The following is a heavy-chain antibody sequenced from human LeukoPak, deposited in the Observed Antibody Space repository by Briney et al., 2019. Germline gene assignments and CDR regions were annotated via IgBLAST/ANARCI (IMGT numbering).Heavy chain of an antibody. CDR3: ARSATSRGSFYFDH. V-gene: IGHV3-30*02. CDR1: GFTFSNYG. J-gene: IGHJ4*02. D-gene: IGHD6-19*01. Sequence: GSLILSCTASGFTFSNYGMHWVRQAPGKGLEWVAFIRYNGEDKYYADSVKGRATISRDNSEKRLSLQLNSLSPEDTAVYFCARSATSRGSFYFDHWGQGTLGIVSS. CDR2: IRYNGEDK.